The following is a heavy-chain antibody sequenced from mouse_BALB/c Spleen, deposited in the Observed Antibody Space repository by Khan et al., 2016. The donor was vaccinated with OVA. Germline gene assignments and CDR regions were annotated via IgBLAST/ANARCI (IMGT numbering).Heavy chain of an antibody. D-gene: IGHD3-3*01. CDR2: INPKNGGT. Sequence: MQLEESGPELVKPGASVKMSCKTSGYTFPEYTVHWVKQSLGKSLDWIGVINPKNGGTAYNQKFKGKATLTVDKSSSTAYMEFRSLTSEDSAVYSCTRDAGRYWGQGTSVTVAS. V-gene: IGHV1-22*01. J-gene: IGHJ4*01. CDR3: TRDAGRY. CDR1: GYTFPEYT.